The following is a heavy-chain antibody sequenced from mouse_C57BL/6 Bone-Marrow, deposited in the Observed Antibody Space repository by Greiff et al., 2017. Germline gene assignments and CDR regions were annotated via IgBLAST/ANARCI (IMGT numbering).Heavy chain of an antibody. V-gene: IGHV1-50*01. J-gene: IGHJ1*03. CDR2: IDPSDSYT. D-gene: IGHD1-1*01. CDR3: ARRDGNGSSYWYFDV. Sequence: QVQLQQPGAELVKPGASVKLSCKASGYTFTSYWMQWVKQRPGQGLEWIGEIDPSDSYTNYNQKFKGKATLTVDTSSSTAYMQLSSLTSEDSAVYYCARRDGNGSSYWYFDVWGTGTTVTVSS. CDR1: GYTFTSYW.